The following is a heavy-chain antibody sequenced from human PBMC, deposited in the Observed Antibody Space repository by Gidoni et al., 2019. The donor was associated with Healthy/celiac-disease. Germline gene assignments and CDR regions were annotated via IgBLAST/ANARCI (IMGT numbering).Heavy chain of an antibody. V-gene: IGHV3-30*18. J-gene: IGHJ6*02. CDR2: ISYDGSNK. CDR3: AKVRITGTTAPGRYYYYYYGMDV. Sequence: QVQLVESGGGVVQTGRSLRLSCAASGFAFSSYGRPWVRRAPGKGLEWVAVISYDGSNKYYADSVKGRFTISRDNSKNTLYLQMNSLRAEDTAVYYCAKVRITGTTAPGRYYYYYYGMDVWGQGTTVTVSS. D-gene: IGHD1-7*01. CDR1: GFAFSSYG.